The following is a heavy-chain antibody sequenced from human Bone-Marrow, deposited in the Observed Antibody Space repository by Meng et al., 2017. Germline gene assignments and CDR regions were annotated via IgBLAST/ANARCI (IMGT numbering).Heavy chain of an antibody. D-gene: IGHD6-19*01. Sequence: GESLKISCAASGFTFSSYSMNWVRQAPGKGLEWVSSISSSSSYIYYADSVKGRFTISRDNAKNSLYLQMNSLRAEDTAVYYCARGAENFDYWGQGTLVTVSS. V-gene: IGHV3-21*01. J-gene: IGHJ4*02. CDR3: ARGAENFDY. CDR2: ISSSSSYI. CDR1: GFTFSSYS.